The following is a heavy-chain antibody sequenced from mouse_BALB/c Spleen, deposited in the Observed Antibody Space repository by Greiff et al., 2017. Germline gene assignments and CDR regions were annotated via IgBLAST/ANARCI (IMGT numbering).Heavy chain of an antibody. J-gene: IGHJ3*01. D-gene: IGHD2-2*01. V-gene: IGHV5-17*02. Sequence: VQVVESGGGLVQPGGSRKLSCAASGFTFSSFGMHWVRQAPEKGLEWVAYISSGSSTIYYADTVKGRFTISRDNPKNTLFLQMTSLRSEDTAMYYCARSPYGYDEDWFAYWGQGTLVTVSA. CDR3: ARSPYGYDEDWFAY. CDR2: ISSGSSTI. CDR1: GFTFSSFG.